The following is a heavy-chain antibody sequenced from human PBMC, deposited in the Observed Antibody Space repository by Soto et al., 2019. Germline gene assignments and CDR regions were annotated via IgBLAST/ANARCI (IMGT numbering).Heavy chain of an antibody. CDR2: IYPGDSDT. J-gene: IGHJ5*02. CDR1: WSTFTSHL. CDR3: VRVGLVGSNSLTHAWFDP. D-gene: IGHD2-8*02. V-gene: IGHV5-51*01. Sequence: GESLNSSCMGSWSTFTSHLIGWVRQMPGKCLEWMGIIYPGDSDTRYSPSFQGQVTISADKSIRTAYLQWNSLKASDTAMYCCVRVGLVGSNSLTHAWFDPWGPGTLVTVYS.